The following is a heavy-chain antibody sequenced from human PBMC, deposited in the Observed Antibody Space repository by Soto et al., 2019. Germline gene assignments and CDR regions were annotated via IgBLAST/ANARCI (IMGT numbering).Heavy chain of an antibody. D-gene: IGHD1-1*01. V-gene: IGHV2-5*02. CDR3: AHRAGLQGNWNGGYFDY. CDR1: GFSLSTSGVG. J-gene: IGHJ4*02. Sequence: QITLKESGPTRVRPTQTLTLTCTFSGFSLSTSGVGVGWIRQPPGKALERLALIYWDDDKRYSPSLKNRLTITKDTSKNQVVLTMTNTDPVDTATYYCAHRAGLQGNWNGGYFDYWGQGALVTVSS. CDR2: IYWDDDK.